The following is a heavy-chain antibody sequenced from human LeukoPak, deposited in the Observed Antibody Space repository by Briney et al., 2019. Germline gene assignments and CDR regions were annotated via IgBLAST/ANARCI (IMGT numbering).Heavy chain of an antibody. CDR3: ARGGGWYNY. V-gene: IGHV4-34*01. Sequence: PSETLSLTSAVHGGSFSGYYCSWIPQPPGKGLEWIGEINHSGSTNYNPSLKSRVTISVDTSKNQFSLKLSSVTAADTAVYYCARGGGWYNYWGQGTLVTVSS. D-gene: IGHD6-19*01. CDR1: GGSFSGYY. J-gene: IGHJ4*02. CDR2: INHSGST.